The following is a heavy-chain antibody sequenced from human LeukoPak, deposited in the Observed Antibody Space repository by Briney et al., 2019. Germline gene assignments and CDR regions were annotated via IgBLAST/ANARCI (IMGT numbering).Heavy chain of an antibody. V-gene: IGHV3-53*01. CDR1: GFTFSSYA. CDR3: ARDGHSSGFFFDI. J-gene: IGHJ3*02. CDR2: IYSGGST. D-gene: IGHD6-19*01. Sequence: GGSLRLSCAASGFTFSSYAMSWVRQAPGKGLEWVSVIYSGGSTYYADSVKGRFTISRDNSKNTLYLQMNSLRAEDTAVYYCARDGHSSGFFFDIWGQGTMVTVSS.